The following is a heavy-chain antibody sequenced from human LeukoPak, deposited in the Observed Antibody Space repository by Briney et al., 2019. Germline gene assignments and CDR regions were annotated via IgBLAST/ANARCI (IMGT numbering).Heavy chain of an antibody. D-gene: IGHD3-16*01. CDR3: ARDRPYGGVGDFDY. CDR2: IYTDGNT. Sequence: GGSLRLSCAVFGFTVSGNYMSWVRQAPRKGLEWVSAIYTDGNTHYAGSVKGRFTISRDSFKDTLYLQMNSLRAEDTAVYYCARDRPYGGVGDFDYWGQGTLVTVSS. CDR1: GFTVSGNY. V-gene: IGHV3-66*01. J-gene: IGHJ4*02.